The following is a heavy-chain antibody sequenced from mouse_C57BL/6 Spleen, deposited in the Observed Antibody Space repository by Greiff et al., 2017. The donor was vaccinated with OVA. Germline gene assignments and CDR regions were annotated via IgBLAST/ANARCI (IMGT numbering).Heavy chain of an antibody. D-gene: IGHD2-3*01. CDR2: ISYDGSN. J-gene: IGHJ4*01. Sequence: VQLKQSGPGLVKPSQSLSLTCSVTGYSITSGYYWNWIRQFPGNKLEWMGYISYDGSNNYNPSLKNRISITRDTSKNQFFLKLNSVTTEDTATYYCARDPDDGPYYYAMDYWGQGTSVTVSS. V-gene: IGHV3-6*01. CDR3: ARDPDDGPYYYAMDY. CDR1: GYSITSGYY.